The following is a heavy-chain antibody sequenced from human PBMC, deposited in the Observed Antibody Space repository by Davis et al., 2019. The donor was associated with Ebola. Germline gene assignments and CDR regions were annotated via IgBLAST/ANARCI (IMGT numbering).Heavy chain of an antibody. CDR2: ISAYNGNT. J-gene: IGHJ5*02. V-gene: IGHV1-18*01. CDR1: GYTFTSYA. CDR3: AREDCSSTSCYVGGSWWFDP. Sequence: ASVKVSCKASGYTFTSYAMHWVRQAPGQRLEWMGWISAYNGNTNYAQKLQGRVTMTTDTSTSTAYMELRSLRSDDTAVYYCAREDCSSTSCYVGGSWWFDPWGQGTLVTVSS. D-gene: IGHD2-2*01.